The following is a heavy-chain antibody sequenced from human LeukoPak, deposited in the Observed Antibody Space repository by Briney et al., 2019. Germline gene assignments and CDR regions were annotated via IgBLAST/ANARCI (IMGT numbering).Heavy chain of an antibody. D-gene: IGHD3-10*01. Sequence: SVKVSCKSSGGTFSSYAICWVRQAPGQGLEWMGGIIPIFGTANYAQKFQGRVTITADESTSTAYMELSSLRSEDTAVYYCARDLWHDSGSWEYDYWGQGTLVTVSS. CDR3: ARDLWHDSGSWEYDY. V-gene: IGHV1-69*13. CDR1: GGTFSSYA. CDR2: IIPIFGTA. J-gene: IGHJ4*02.